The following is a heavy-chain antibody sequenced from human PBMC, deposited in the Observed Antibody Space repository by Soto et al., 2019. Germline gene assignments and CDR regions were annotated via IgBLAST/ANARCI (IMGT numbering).Heavy chain of an antibody. CDR1: GFTLNNYA. CDR3: ARDPGNYYGSGSYYNGAANYYYYGMDV. V-gene: IGHV3-23*01. J-gene: IGHJ6*02. D-gene: IGHD3-10*01. CDR2: IIGRGGST. Sequence: XGSPILSCSAAGFTLNNYAMSWVRQAPDRGLDWVSAIIGRGGSTYYADSVKGRFTISRDNSKNTLYLQMNSLRAEDTAVYYCARDPGNYYGSGSYYNGAANYYYYGMDVWGQGTTVTVSS.